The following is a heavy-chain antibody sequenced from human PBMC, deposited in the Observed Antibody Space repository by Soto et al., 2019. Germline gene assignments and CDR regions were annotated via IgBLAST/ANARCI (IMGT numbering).Heavy chain of an antibody. CDR2: IIPIFGTT. V-gene: IGHV1-69*13. CDR3: AADFFASFGYDYGMDV. J-gene: IGHJ6*01. D-gene: IGHD3-3*01. CDR1: EGTFSSYG. Sequence: ASVEVFCKASEGTFSSYGFGWVRQAPRQGLEWMGGIIPIFGTTNYAQNFQGRVTITADEFTSTAYMELSSLRSEDTAVYYCAADFFASFGYDYGMDVWGQGTPVTVSS.